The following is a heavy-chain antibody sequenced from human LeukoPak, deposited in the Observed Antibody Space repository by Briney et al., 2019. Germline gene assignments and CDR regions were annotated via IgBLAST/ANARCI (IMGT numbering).Heavy chain of an antibody. D-gene: IGHD4-23*01. V-gene: IGHV1-69*04. J-gene: IGHJ6*02. Sequence: GASVKVSCKASGGTFSSYAISWVRQAPGQGLEWMGRIIPILGIANYAQKFQGRVTITADKSTSTAYMELSSLRSEDTAVYYCARLAVVRGYYYGMDVWGQGTTVTVSS. CDR1: GGTFSSYA. CDR3: ARLAVVRGYYYGMDV. CDR2: IIPILGIA.